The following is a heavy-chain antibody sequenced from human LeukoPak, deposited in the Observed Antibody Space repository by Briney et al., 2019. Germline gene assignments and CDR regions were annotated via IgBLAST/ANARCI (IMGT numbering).Heavy chain of an antibody. J-gene: IGHJ5*02. CDR3: ARDIVMVTYWFDP. Sequence: EASVKVSCKASGYTFTGYYMHWVRQAPGQGLEWMAWINPNSGGTNYAQKFQGRVTMTRDTSISTAYMELSRLRSDDTAVYYCARDIVMVTYWFDPWGQGTLVTVSS. D-gene: IGHD5-18*01. V-gene: IGHV1-2*02. CDR1: GYTFTGYY. CDR2: INPNSGGT.